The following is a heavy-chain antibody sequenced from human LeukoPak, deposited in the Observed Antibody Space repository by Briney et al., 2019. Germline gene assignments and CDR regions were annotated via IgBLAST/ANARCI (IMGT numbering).Heavy chain of an antibody. CDR2: INHSGST. J-gene: IGHJ4*02. CDR1: GGSFSGYY. Sequence: SETLSLTCAVYGGSFSGYYWSWIRQPPGKGLEWIGEINHSGSTNYNPSLKSRVTISVDTSKNQFSLKLSSVTAADTALYYCATLRGASTAVFDSWGQGALVTVSS. D-gene: IGHD2-21*02. CDR3: ATLRGASTAVFDS. V-gene: IGHV4-34*01.